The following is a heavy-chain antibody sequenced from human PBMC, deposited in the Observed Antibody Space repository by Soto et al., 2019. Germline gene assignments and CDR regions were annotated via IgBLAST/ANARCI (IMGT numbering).Heavy chain of an antibody. J-gene: IGHJ4*02. D-gene: IGHD3-10*01. CDR1: GGSISSSSYY. V-gene: IGHV4-39*01. Sequence: SETLSLTCTVSGGSISSSSYYWGWIRQPPGKGLEWIGSIYYSGSTYYNPSLKSRVTISVDTSKNQFSLKLSSVTAADTAVYYCARHVGGFFGFGESSIDYWGQGTLVTVSS. CDR2: IYYSGST. CDR3: ARHVGGFFGFGESSIDY.